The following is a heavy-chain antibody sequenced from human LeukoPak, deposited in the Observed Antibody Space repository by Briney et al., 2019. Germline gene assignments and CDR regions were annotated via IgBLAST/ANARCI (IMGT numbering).Heavy chain of an antibody. CDR1: GYSFTTYY. J-gene: IGHJ5*02. D-gene: IGHD6-13*01. CDR2: INPSGGST. CDR3: ARGGSSWYPQTWFDP. Sequence: ASVTVSCKASGYSFTTYYIHWVRQAPGQGLEWMGIINPSGGSTTYPQKFQARVTMTRDTSTSTVYMELSSLRSEDTAMYYCARGGSSWYPQTWFDPWGQGTLVTVSS. V-gene: IGHV1-46*01.